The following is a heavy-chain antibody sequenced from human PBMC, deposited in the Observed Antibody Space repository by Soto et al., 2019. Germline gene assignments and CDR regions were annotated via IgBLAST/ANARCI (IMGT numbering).Heavy chain of an antibody. D-gene: IGHD3-3*01. CDR2: ISYDGSNK. J-gene: IGHJ4*02. CDR1: GFTFSSYG. CDR3: AKDGDYDFWSGYKTSYYFDY. V-gene: IGHV3-30*18. Sequence: QVQLVKSGGGVVQPGRSLRLSCAASGFTFSSYGMHWVRQAPGKGLEWVAVISYDGSNKYYADSVKGRFTISRDNSKNTLYLQMNSLRAEDTAVYYCAKDGDYDFWSGYKTSYYFDYWGQGTLVTVSS.